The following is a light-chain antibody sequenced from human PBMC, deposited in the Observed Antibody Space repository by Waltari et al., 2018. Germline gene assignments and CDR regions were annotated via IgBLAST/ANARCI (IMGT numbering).Light chain of an antibody. CDR3: SLYMAQGTWV. V-gene: IGLV8-61*01. CDR1: SGSVPMSYY. J-gene: IGLJ3*02. Sequence: QNVVTQEPSLSVSPGGTVPLTCGLTSGSVPMSYYPSWYQQTPGQSPRTLIYTTNVRSSGVPDRFSGSIVGNKAALTITGAQPEDESDYYCSLYMAQGTWVFGGGTKLTVL. CDR2: TTN.